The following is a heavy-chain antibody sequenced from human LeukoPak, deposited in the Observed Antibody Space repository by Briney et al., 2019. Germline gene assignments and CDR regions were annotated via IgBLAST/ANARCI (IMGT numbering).Heavy chain of an antibody. Sequence: GGSLRLSCAASGFTFSSYAMSWVRQAPGKGLEWVSAISGSGGSTYYADSVKGRFTISRDNSKNTLYLQMNSLRAEDTAVYYCAKDLPPRGYSGYDSAFDYWGQGTLVTVSS. J-gene: IGHJ4*02. CDR1: GFTFSSYA. D-gene: IGHD5-12*01. V-gene: IGHV3-23*01. CDR2: ISGSGGST. CDR3: AKDLPPRGYSGYDSAFDY.